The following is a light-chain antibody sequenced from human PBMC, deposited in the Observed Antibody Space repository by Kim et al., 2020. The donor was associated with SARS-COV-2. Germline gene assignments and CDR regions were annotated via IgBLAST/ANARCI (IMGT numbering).Light chain of an antibody. CDR2: YDS. CDR1: NIGSKS. Sequence: PGKTARITCGGNNIGSKSVHWYQQKPGQAPVLVIYYDSDRPSGIPERFSGSNSGNTATLTISRVEAGDEADYYCQVWDSSSDHPRVFGTGSKVTVL. J-gene: IGLJ1*01. CDR3: QVWDSSSDHPRV. V-gene: IGLV3-21*04.